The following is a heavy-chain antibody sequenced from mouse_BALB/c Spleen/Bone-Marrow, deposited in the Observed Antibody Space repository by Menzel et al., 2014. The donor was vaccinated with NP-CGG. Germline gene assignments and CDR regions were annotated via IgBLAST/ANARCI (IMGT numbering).Heavy chain of an antibody. V-gene: IGHV5-9-2*01. CDR3: ARHAYYDQTEVSFVY. CDR2: ISGGGSYT. CDR1: GFSFNSYG. J-gene: IGHJ3*01. D-gene: IGHD2-4*01. Sequence: EVKVVESGGGLVKSGGSLKLSCEASGFSFNSYGMSWVHQTPEKRLEWVATISGGGSYTFYPDSVKGRFTISRDNAKNNLYLQLSSLRSEDTALYYCARHAYYDQTEVSFVYWGQGTLVTVSA.